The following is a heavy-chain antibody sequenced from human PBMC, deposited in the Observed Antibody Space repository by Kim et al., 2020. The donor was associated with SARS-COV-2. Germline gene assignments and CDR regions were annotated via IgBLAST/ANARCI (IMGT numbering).Heavy chain of an antibody. Sequence: SDGRSIAYADSVKGRFTITRDNAYSTLYLQMNSLRVEDTAVYYCAILPPCYWGQGTLVTVSS. J-gene: IGHJ4*02. CDR3: AILPPCY. V-gene: IGHV3-74*01. D-gene: IGHD2-2*01. CDR2: SDGRSI.